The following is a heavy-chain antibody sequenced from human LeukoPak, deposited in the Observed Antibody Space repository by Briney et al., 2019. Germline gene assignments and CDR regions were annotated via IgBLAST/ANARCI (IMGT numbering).Heavy chain of an antibody. CDR2: INPSGGST. Sequence: ASVKVSCKASGYTLTSYYMHWVRQAPGQGLEWMGIINPSGGSTSYAQKFQGRVTMTRDTSTSTVYMELSSLRSEDTAVYYCARDGNFAVAGTEFFDYWGQGTLVTVSS. CDR3: ARDGNFAVAGTEFFDY. V-gene: IGHV1-46*01. J-gene: IGHJ4*02. D-gene: IGHD6-19*01. CDR1: GYTLTSYY.